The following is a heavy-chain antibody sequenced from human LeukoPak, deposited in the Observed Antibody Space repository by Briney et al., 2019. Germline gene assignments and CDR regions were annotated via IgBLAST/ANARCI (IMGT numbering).Heavy chain of an antibody. D-gene: IGHD3-22*01. Sequence: GGSLRLSCAASGFTFSSYAMSWVRQAPGKGLEWVSAISGSGGSTYYADSVKGRFTISRDNSKNTLYLQMNSLRAEDTAVYYCAKATYYYDSSGYYIGRLLFDYWGQGTLVTVSS. CDR2: ISGSGGST. V-gene: IGHV3-23*01. CDR3: AKATYYYDSSGYYIGRLLFDY. CDR1: GFTFSSYA. J-gene: IGHJ4*02.